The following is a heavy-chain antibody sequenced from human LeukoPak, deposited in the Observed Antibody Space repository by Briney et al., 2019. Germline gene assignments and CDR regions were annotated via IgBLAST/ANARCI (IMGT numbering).Heavy chain of an antibody. CDR2: ISSSSSTI. J-gene: IGHJ3*02. V-gene: IGHV3-48*01. CDR3: AREGVYGDADAFDI. D-gene: IGHD4-17*01. CDR1: GFTFSSYS. Sequence: GGSLRLSCAASGFTFSSYSMNWVRQAPGKGLECVSYISSSSSTIYYADSVKGRFTISRDNAKNSLYLQMNSLRAEDTAVYYCAREGVYGDADAFDIWGQGTMVTVSS.